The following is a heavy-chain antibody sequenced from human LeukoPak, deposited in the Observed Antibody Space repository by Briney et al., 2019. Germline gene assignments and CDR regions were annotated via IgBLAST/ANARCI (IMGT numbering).Heavy chain of an antibody. CDR1: GFTFSSYA. V-gene: IGHV3-23*01. Sequence: PGGSLRLSCAASGFTFSSYAMTWVRQAPGRGLEWVSTISGNSGSTDYADSVNGRFTVSRDNSRNTLYLQMHSLRADDTAVYYCAKGLSLTSMGIDYWDQGTLVTVSS. CDR3: AKGLSLTSMGIDY. CDR2: ISGNSGST. J-gene: IGHJ4*02. D-gene: IGHD3-3*02.